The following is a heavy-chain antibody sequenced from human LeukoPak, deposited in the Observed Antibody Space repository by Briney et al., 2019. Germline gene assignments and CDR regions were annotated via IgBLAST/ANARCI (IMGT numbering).Heavy chain of an antibody. CDR3: VLTIFGVARDY. J-gene: IGHJ4*02. D-gene: IGHD3-3*01. CDR2: MNPNSGNT. V-gene: IGHV1-8*03. Sequence: GASVKVSCKASGYTFTSYDINWVRQATGQGLEWMGWMNPNSGNTGYAQKFQGRVTITRNTSISTAYMELSSLRSEDTAVYCCVLTIFGVARDYWGQGPLVTVSS. CDR1: GYTFTSYD.